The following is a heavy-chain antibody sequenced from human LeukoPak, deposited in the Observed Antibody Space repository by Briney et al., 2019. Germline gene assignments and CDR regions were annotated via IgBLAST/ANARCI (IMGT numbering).Heavy chain of an antibody. CDR1: GFTFSSYG. Sequence: GGSLRLSCAASGFTFSSYGMHWVRQAPGKGLEWVAVIWYDGSNKYYADSVKGRFTISRDNSKNTLYLQMNSLRAEDTAVYYCAKDRAARDLPYYFDYWGQGTLVTVSS. CDR3: AKDRAARDLPYYFDY. CDR2: IWYDGSNK. V-gene: IGHV3-30*02. D-gene: IGHD3-3*01. J-gene: IGHJ4*02.